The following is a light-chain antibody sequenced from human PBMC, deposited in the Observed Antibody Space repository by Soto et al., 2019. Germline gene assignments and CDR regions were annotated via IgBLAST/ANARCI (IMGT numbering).Light chain of an antibody. J-gene: IGLJ3*02. CDR2: EVS. CDR1: SSDVGNYKY. Sequence: QSALTQSPSASGSPGQSVTISCTGTSSDVGNYKYVSWYQQHPGKAPKHMIYEVSKRPSGVPDRFSGSKSGNTASLTVSGLQVEYEADYYCSSYAGSNLWVFGGGTKLTVL. V-gene: IGLV2-8*01. CDR3: SSYAGSNLWV.